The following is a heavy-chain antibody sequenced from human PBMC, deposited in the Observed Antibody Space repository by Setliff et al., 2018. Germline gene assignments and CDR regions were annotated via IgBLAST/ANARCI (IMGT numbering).Heavy chain of an antibody. V-gene: IGHV3-23*01. Sequence: GESLKISCAASGFMFSRYAMSWVRQAPGRGLEWVSSFSGDYNNTYYKDSVKGRFTISRDNSKNTLHLQMNSLKDEDTTLYYCARRGDSGGFDSWGQGTLVTVSS. J-gene: IGHJ4*02. CDR2: FSGDYNNT. CDR3: ARRGDSGGFDS. D-gene: IGHD3-22*01. CDR1: GFMFSRYA.